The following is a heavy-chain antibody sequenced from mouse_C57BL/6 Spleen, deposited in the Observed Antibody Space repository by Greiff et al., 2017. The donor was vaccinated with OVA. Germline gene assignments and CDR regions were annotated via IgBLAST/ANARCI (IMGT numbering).Heavy chain of an antibody. Sequence: EVHLVESGGGLVKPGGSLKLSCAASGFTFSSYAMSWVRQTPEKRLEWVATISDGGSYTYYPDNVKGRFTISRDNAKNNLYLQMSHLKSEDTAMYYCARPLYYDYGGFAYWGQGTLVTVSA. CDR2: ISDGGSYT. D-gene: IGHD2-4*01. J-gene: IGHJ3*01. V-gene: IGHV5-4*01. CDR3: ARPLYYDYGGFAY. CDR1: GFTFSSYA.